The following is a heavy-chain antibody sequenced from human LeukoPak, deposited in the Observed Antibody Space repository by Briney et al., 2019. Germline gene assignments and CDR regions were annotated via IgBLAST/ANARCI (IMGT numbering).Heavy chain of an antibody. J-gene: IGHJ3*02. V-gene: IGHV3-48*03. CDR2: ISTSGTTI. CDR3: AKPNWNGVWYDAFDI. Sequence: PGGSLRLSCAASGLTFSTYEMNWVRQAPGKGLEWVSYISTSGTTIYYADSVKGRFTISRDNSKNTLYLQMNSLRAEDTAVYYCAKPNWNGVWYDAFDIWGQGTMVTVSS. D-gene: IGHD1-20*01. CDR1: GLTFSTYE.